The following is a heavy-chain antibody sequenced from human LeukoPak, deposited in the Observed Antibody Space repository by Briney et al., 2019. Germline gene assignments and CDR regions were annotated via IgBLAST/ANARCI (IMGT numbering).Heavy chain of an antibody. J-gene: IGHJ4*02. D-gene: IGHD2-21*02. V-gene: IGHV1-69*05. CDR1: GGTFSSYA. CDR3: ARVLLGGGDALAY. CDR2: IIPIFGTA. Sequence: SVKVSCKASGGTFSSYAISWVRQAPGQGLKWMGRIIPIFGTANYAQKFQGRVTITTDESTSTAYMELSSLRSEDTAVYYCARVLLGGGDALAYWGQGTLVTVSS.